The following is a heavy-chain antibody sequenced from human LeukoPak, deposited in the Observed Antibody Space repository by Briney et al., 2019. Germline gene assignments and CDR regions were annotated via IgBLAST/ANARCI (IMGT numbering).Heavy chain of an antibody. D-gene: IGHD6-6*01. CDR3: ARGVPPMGSSSSFYAFDI. CDR1: GYTFTSYY. V-gene: IGHV1-46*01. J-gene: IGHJ3*02. CDR2: INPSGGST. Sequence: ASVKVSCKASGYTFTSYYMHWVRQAPGQGLEWMGIINPSGGSTSYAQKFQGRVTMTRDTSTSTVYMELSSLRSEDTAVYYCARGVPPMGSSSSFYAFDIWGQGTMVTVSS.